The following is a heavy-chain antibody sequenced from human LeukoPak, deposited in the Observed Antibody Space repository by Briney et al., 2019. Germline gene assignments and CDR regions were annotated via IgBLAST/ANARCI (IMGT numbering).Heavy chain of an antibody. J-gene: IGHJ4*02. Sequence: ATVNVSRELSVYTFTSYGISGVRQAPGQGLEWMGWISAYNGNTNYAQKLQGRVTMTTDTSTSTAYMELRSLRSDDTAVYYCARDEGRLGDSNFDYWGQGTLVTVSS. CDR1: VYTFTSYG. V-gene: IGHV1-18*01. D-gene: IGHD2-21*01. CDR3: ARDEGRLGDSNFDY. CDR2: ISAYNGNT.